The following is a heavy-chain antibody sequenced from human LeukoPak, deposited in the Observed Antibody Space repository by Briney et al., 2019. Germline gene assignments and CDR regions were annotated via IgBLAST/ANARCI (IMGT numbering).Heavy chain of an antibody. CDR2: INPSGGST. CDR1: GYTFTSYD. CDR3: AREPTGVEMATITDYYYGMDV. D-gene: IGHD5-24*01. J-gene: IGHJ6*02. Sequence: ASVKVSCKASGYTFTSYDINWVRQAPGQGLEWMGIINPSGGSTSYAQKFQGRVTMTRDTSTSSVYMELSSLRSEDTAVYYCAREPTGVEMATITDYYYGMDVWGQGTTVTVSS. V-gene: IGHV1-46*01.